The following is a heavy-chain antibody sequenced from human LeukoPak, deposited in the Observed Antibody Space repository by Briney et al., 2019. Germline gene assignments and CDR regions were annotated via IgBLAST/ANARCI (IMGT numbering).Heavy chain of an antibody. Sequence: GGSLRLSCAASGFTFSSYSMNWVRQAPGKGLEWVSFISSSSSYIYYADPVKGRFTISRDNAKNSLYLQMNSLRAEDTAVYYCARVGVITSYFDYWGQGTLVTVSS. CDR2: ISSSSSYI. CDR3: ARVGVITSYFDY. J-gene: IGHJ4*02. CDR1: GFTFSSYS. D-gene: IGHD3-22*01. V-gene: IGHV3-21*01.